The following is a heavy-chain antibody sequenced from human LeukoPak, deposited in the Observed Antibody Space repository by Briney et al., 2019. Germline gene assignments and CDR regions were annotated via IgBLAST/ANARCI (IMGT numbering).Heavy chain of an antibody. J-gene: IGHJ5*02. D-gene: IGHD6-19*01. CDR3: TRDKAYSSGWYAVDSWFDP. Sequence: GGSLRLSCTASGFTFGDYAMSWFRQAPGKGLEWVGFIRSKAYGGITEYAASVKGRFTISRDDSKSIAYLQMNSLKTEDTAVYYCTRDKAYSSGWYAVDSWFDPWGQGTLDTVSS. CDR2: IRSKAYGGIT. CDR1: GFTFGDYA. V-gene: IGHV3-49*03.